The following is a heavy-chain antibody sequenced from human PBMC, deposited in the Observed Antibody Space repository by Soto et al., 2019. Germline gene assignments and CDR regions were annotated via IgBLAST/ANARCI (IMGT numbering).Heavy chain of an antibody. D-gene: IGHD2-2*02. J-gene: IGHJ4*02. Sequence: QVQLQESGPGLVKPSQTLSLTCTVSGGSVISSDYYCSWIRQLPGKGLEWIGYIYYSGSTFYNPSLKSRLSISLDTSNNQFSLKLTSVTAADAALYYCAFSHGRSAEYRFDYWGQGTLVTVSS. CDR1: GGSVISSDYY. CDR2: IYYSGST. V-gene: IGHV4-31*03. CDR3: AFSHGRSAEYRFDY.